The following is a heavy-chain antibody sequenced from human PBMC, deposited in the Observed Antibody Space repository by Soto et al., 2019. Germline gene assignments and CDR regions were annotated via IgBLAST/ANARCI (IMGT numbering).Heavy chain of an antibody. CDR2: ISASGWTT. D-gene: IGHD6-13*01. V-gene: IGHV3-23*01. J-gene: IGHJ4*02. CDR1: GFSFSSYS. CDR3: AKILSAAGIDY. Sequence: EVQLLESGGGLVQPGGSLRLSCAPSGFSFSSYSMTWVRQAPGKGLEWVSAISASGWTTYYAGSVKGRFTISRDNSKNTLYLQMNSLRAEDTALYYCAKILSAAGIDYWGQGTLVTVSS.